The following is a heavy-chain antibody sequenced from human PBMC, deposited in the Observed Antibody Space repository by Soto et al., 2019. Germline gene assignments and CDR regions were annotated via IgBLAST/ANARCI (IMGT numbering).Heavy chain of an antibody. V-gene: IGHV3-30-3*01. CDR3: ARDRAAAARWDFFH. J-gene: IGHJ4*02. Sequence: LRLSCAASGFTFSSYAMHWVRQAPGKGLEWVAVISYDGSNKYYADSVKGRFTISRDNSKNTLYLQMNSLRAEDTAVYYCARDRAAAARWDFFHWGQGTLVTVSS. CDR1: GFTFSSYA. D-gene: IGHD6-13*01. CDR2: ISYDGSNK.